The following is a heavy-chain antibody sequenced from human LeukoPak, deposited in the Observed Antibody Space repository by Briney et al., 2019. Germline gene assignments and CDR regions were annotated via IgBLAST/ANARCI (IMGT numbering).Heavy chain of an antibody. Sequence: SETLSLTCTVSGGSISGYYWSWIRQPPGKGLEWIGYIYYSGSTNYNPSLKSRVTISVDTSKNQFSLKLSSVTAADTAVYYCARENYGMDAWGQGTTVTVSS. J-gene: IGHJ6*02. V-gene: IGHV4-59*01. CDR2: IYYSGST. CDR3: ARENYGMDA. CDR1: GGSISGYY.